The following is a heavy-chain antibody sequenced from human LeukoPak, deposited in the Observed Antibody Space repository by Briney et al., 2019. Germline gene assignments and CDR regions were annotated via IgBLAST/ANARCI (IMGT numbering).Heavy chain of an antibody. CDR3: ARRSSTVTPVVDV. CDR1: GYSFTSYW. J-gene: IGHJ6*02. Sequence: GESLKISCKGSGYSFTSYWIGWVRQMPGKGLEWMGNIYPGDSDTRYSPSFQGQVTISADKSISTAYLQWSSLKASDTAMYYCARRSSTVTPVVDVWGQGTTVTVSS. D-gene: IGHD4-17*01. CDR2: IYPGDSDT. V-gene: IGHV5-51*01.